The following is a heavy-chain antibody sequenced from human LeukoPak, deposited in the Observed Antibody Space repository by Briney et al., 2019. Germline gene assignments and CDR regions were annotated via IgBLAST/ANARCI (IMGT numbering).Heavy chain of an antibody. J-gene: IGHJ5*02. V-gene: IGHV3-23*01. D-gene: IGHD5-18*01. CDR2: ISGSGGST. Sequence: QPGGSLRLSCAASGFTFSSYAMSWVRQAPGKGLEWVSAISGSGGSTYYADSVKGRFTISRDNSKNSLFLQMNSLRVEDTAVYYCARAYSYAFEPWGQGTLVTVSS. CDR3: ARAYSYAFEP. CDR1: GFTFSSYA.